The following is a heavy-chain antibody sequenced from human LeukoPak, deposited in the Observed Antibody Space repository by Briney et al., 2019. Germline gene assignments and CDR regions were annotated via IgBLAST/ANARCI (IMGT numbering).Heavy chain of an antibody. CDR3: ARGWWYFDY. CDR1: GFTFSSYA. CDR2: TSSDGTKK. V-gene: IGHV3-30-3*01. D-gene: IGHD2-15*01. Sequence: PGGALRLSCAPSGFTFSSYATHSVREAPGRGLEWVAVTSSDGTKKYYTETVRGRFTISREKSKNTLYLQMNSLRAEDTAVYYCARGWWYFDYWGQGTLVTVSS. J-gene: IGHJ4*02.